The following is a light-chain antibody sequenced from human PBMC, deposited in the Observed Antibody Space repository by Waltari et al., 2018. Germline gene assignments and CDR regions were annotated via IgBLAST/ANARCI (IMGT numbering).Light chain of an antibody. V-gene: IGLV3-27*01. Sequence: SSELRQQSSVSVSSGQTARITCSGDVLSKKYGRWLQHKPGQAPVLVIYKDTERPSGIPGRFSGSNSGTTVTLTISGVLPEDEADYYCYSAADNNWVFGGGTTLTVL. CDR2: KDT. J-gene: IGLJ3*02. CDR1: VLSKKY. CDR3: YSAADNNWV.